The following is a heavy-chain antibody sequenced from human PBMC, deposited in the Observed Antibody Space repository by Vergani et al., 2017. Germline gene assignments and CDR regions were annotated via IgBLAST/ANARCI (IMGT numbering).Heavy chain of an antibody. D-gene: IGHD3-10*01. Sequence: VQLVESGGGVVQPGRSLRLSCAASGFTFSSYGMHWVRQAPGKGLEWVAVISYDGSNKYYADSVKGRFTISRDNSKNTLYLQMNSLRAEDTAVYYCAREGGYGSGYGMDVWGQGTTVTVSS. V-gene: IGHV3-30*03. CDR3: AREGGYGSGYGMDV. CDR1: GFTFSSYG. CDR2: ISYDGSNK. J-gene: IGHJ6*02.